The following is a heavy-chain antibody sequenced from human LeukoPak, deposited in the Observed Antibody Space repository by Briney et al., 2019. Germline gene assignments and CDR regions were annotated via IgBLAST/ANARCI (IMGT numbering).Heavy chain of an antibody. CDR2: ISSSSSTI. J-gene: IGHJ4*02. CDR3: ARALLRYDFWSGYCY. V-gene: IGHV3-48*01. Sequence: RGSLRLSCAASGFTFSSYSMNWVRQAPGKGLEWVSYISSSSSTIYYADSVKGRFTISRDNAKNSLYLQMNSLRAEDTAVYYCARALLRYDFWSGYCYWGQGTLVTVSS. CDR1: GFTFSSYS. D-gene: IGHD3-3*01.